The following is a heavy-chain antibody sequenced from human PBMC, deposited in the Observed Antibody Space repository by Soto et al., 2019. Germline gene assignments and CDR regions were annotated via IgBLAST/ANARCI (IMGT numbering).Heavy chain of an antibody. CDR3: ARDWSREVPNNWFDP. V-gene: IGHV1-46*01. CDR2: INPSGGST. Sequence: ASVKGSCKASGYTFTTYYMHWVRQAPGQGLEWMGIINPSGGSTSYAQKFQGRVTMTRDTSTSTVYMELSSLRSEDTAVYYCARDWSREVPNNWFDPWGQGTLVTVSS. CDR1: GYTFTTYY. J-gene: IGHJ5*02. D-gene: IGHD3-10*01.